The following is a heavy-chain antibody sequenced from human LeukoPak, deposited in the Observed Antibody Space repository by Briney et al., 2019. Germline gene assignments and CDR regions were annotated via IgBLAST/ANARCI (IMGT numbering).Heavy chain of an antibody. CDR1: GYTFTSYG. Sequence: ASVKVSCKASGYTFTSYGISWVRQAPGQGLEWMGIINPSGGSTSYAQKFQGRVTMTRDTSTSTVYMELSSLRSEDTAVYYCARVSGIVNSNFDYWGQGTLVTVSS. V-gene: IGHV1-46*01. CDR3: ARVSGIVNSNFDY. J-gene: IGHJ4*02. D-gene: IGHD1-26*01. CDR2: INPSGGST.